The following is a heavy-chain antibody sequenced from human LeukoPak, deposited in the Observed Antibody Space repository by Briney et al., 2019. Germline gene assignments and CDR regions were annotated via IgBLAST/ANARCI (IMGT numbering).Heavy chain of an antibody. CDR3: ARLTYYDFWSGYNYAFDI. J-gene: IGHJ3*02. CDR2: INPNSGGT. CDR1: GYTFTGYY. D-gene: IGHD3-3*01. V-gene: IGHV1-2*02. Sequence: ASVKVSCKASGYTFTGYYMHWVRQAPGQGLEWMGWINPNSGGTNYAQKFQGRVTMTRDTSISTAYMELSRLRSDDTAVYYCARLTYYDFWSGYNYAFDIWGQGTTVTVSS.